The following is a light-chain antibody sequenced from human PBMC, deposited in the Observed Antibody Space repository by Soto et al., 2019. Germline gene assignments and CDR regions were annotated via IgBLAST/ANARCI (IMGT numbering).Light chain of an antibody. CDR2: SNN. V-gene: IGLV1-44*01. CDR1: SSNIGSNA. Sequence: QSVLTQPPSASGTPGQRVTISCSGSSSNIGSNAVYWYQQLPGTAPTLLIYSNNQRPSGVPDRFSGSKSGTSASLAISGLQSEDEADYYCAAWGDSLNTWVFGGGTKLTVL. J-gene: IGLJ3*02. CDR3: AAWGDSLNTWV.